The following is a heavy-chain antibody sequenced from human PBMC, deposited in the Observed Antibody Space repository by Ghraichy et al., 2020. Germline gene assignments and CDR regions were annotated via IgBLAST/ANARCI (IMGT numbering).Heavy chain of an antibody. J-gene: IGHJ6*02. CDR1: GFTFDDYT. CDR3: AKDIRPIAARHLPTDYYYYYGMDV. D-gene: IGHD6-6*01. V-gene: IGHV3-43*01. Sequence: GGSLRLSCAASGFTFDDYTMHWVRQAPGKGLEWVSLISWDGGSTYYADSVKGRFTISRDNSKNSLYLQMNSLRTEDTALYYCAKDIRPIAARHLPTDYYYYYGMDVWGQGTTVTVSS. CDR2: ISWDGGST.